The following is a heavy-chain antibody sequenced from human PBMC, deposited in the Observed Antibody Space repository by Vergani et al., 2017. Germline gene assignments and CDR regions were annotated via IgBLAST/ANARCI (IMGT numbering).Heavy chain of an antibody. J-gene: IGHJ4*02. Sequence: VELVQSGPEMRKPGESLKISCKGSVYSFGNYWIGWVRQMPGKGLEWMGIIYPADSDTRYSPSFQGQVTISADKSISTAFLQWDSLKAADTALYYCARHTTYTDSWGQGTLVTVSS. V-gene: IGHV5-51*01. CDR2: IYPADSDT. CDR3: ARHTTYTDS. D-gene: IGHD1-1*01. CDR1: VYSFGNYW.